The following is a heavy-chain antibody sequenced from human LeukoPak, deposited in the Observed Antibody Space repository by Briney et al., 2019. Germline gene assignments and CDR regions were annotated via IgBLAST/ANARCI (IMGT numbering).Heavy chain of an antibody. J-gene: IGHJ4*02. CDR3: AKGAGGGYDDYFDY. V-gene: IGHV3-30*18. CDR2: ISYDGSNK. D-gene: IGHD5-12*01. CDR1: GFTFSSYG. Sequence: GRSLRLSCAASGFTFSSYGMHWVRQAPGKGLEWVGVISYDGSNKYYADSVKGRFTISRDNSKNTLYLQMNSLRAEDTAVYYCAKGAGGGYDDYFDYWGQGTLVTVSS.